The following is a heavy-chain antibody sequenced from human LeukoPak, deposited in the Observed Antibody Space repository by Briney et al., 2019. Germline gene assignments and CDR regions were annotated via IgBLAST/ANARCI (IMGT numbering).Heavy chain of an antibody. CDR1: GGSISSYY. CDR3: ARHVGAPRNDAFDI. CDR2: IYTSGST. V-gene: IGHV4-4*09. D-gene: IGHD1-26*01. Sequence: SETLSLTCTVSGGSISSYYWSWIRQPPGKGLEWLGYIYTSGSTNYNPSLKSRVTISVDTSKNQFSLKLSSVTAAGTAVYYCARHVGAPRNDAFDIWGQGTMVTVSS. J-gene: IGHJ3*02.